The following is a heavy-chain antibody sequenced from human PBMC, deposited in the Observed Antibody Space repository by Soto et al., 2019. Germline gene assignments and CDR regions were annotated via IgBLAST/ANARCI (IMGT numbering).Heavy chain of an antibody. CDR1: GFTVSSNY. D-gene: IGHD3-22*01. Sequence: GGFMRVSKAAAGFTVSSNYMSWVSQAPGKGLEWVSVIYSGGSTYYADSVKGRFTISRDNSKNTLYLQMNSLRAEDTAVYYCARDPDYYDSSGYYSWGQGTLVTVSS. V-gene: IGHV3-66*01. CDR2: IYSGGST. J-gene: IGHJ4*02. CDR3: ARDPDYYDSSGYYS.